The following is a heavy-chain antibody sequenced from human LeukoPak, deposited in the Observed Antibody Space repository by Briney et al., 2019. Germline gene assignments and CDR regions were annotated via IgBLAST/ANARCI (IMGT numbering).Heavy chain of an antibody. CDR3: AKSGYNRFDY. Sequence: GGSLRLSCAASGFTFSRYWMSWVRQAPGKGLQWVANIKHDGSEKYYVDSVMGRFTISRDNAKNSVYLQLNSLRAEDTAVYYCAKSGYNRFDYWGQGTLVTVSS. CDR1: GFTFSRYW. CDR2: IKHDGSEK. D-gene: IGHD5-24*01. V-gene: IGHV3-7*01. J-gene: IGHJ4*02.